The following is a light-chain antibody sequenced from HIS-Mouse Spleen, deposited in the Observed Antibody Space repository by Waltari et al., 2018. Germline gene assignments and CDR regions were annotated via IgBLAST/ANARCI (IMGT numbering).Light chain of an antibody. CDR2: EDS. J-gene: IGLJ2*01. CDR3: YTTDNSGNHRV. CDR1: ALPKKY. V-gene: IGLV3-10*01. Sequence: SYELTQPPSVSVSPGQTARITCSGDALPKKYAYWYHHKSGQSPVLVMYEDSKRPSGIPERFSGFSSRTMTTLANSGTQGEDEAYYYCYTTDNSGNHRVFCGGTKLTVL.